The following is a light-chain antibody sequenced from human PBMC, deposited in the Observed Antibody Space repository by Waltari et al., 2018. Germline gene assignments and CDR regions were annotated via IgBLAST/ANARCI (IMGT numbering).Light chain of an antibody. Sequence: SSVLTQPHSVSVSPGEKASIICGEDNIGRESVHWYQQRLGQAPVLVLFEAADRPSGIPDRFSGFSSEKTATRTIRRAEAGDEADYFCQVWHSASNTGVFGTGTKVTIL. J-gene: IGLJ1*01. CDR3: QVWHSASNTGV. CDR1: NIGRES. CDR2: EAA. V-gene: IGLV3-21*02.